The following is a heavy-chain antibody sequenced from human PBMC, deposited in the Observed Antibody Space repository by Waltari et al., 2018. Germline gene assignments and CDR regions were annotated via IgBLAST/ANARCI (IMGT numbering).Heavy chain of an antibody. V-gene: IGHV1-69*12. Sequence: QVQLVQSGAEVKKPGSSVKVSCKASGGTFSSYAISWVRQAPGQGLEWMGGISPIFGTANYAKKFQGRVTITADESTSTAYMELSSLRSEDTAVYYCARGYGSGSYYELGAFDIWGQGTMVTVSS. CDR3: ARGYGSGSYYELGAFDI. J-gene: IGHJ3*02. CDR2: ISPIFGTA. D-gene: IGHD3-10*01. CDR1: GGTFSSYA.